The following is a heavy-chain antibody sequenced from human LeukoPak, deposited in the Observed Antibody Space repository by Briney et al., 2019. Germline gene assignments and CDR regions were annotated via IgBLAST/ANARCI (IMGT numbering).Heavy chain of an antibody. CDR3: ARAGTGWAFDY. Sequence: PSETLSLTCTVSGGSISSISYHWAWIRQPPGKGLESIGSFHYSGSTHYNPSLKSRVTISVDTSKNQFSLKLSSVTAADTAVYYCARAGTGWAFDYWGQGTLVTVSS. D-gene: IGHD6-19*01. CDR1: GGSISSISYH. J-gene: IGHJ4*02. V-gene: IGHV4-39*01. CDR2: FHYSGST.